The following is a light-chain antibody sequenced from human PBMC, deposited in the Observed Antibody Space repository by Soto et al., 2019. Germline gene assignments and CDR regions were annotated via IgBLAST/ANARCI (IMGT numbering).Light chain of an antibody. Sequence: EIVMTQSPATLSVSPGERATLSCRASQSVSYNLAWYQQKPGLAPRLLIYGASTRATGIPARFSGSGSGTEFTLTVSSLQSEDFAVYYCQQYHNWPPITFGQGTRLEIK. CDR3: QQYHNWPPIT. V-gene: IGKV3-15*01. J-gene: IGKJ5*01. CDR2: GAS. CDR1: QSVSYN.